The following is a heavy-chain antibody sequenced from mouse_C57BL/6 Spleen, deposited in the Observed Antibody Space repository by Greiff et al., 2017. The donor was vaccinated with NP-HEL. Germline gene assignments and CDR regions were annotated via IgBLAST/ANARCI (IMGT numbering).Heavy chain of an antibody. Sequence: QVQLQQSGAELVRPGTSVKMSCKASGCTFTNYWIGWAKQRPGHGLEWIGDIYPGGGYTNYNEKFKGKATLTADKSSSTAYMQFSSLTSEDSAIYYCARSDYYGSSYWYFDVWGTGTTVTVSS. D-gene: IGHD1-1*01. CDR2: IYPGGGYT. CDR1: GCTFTNYW. CDR3: ARSDYYGSSYWYFDV. J-gene: IGHJ1*03. V-gene: IGHV1-63*01.